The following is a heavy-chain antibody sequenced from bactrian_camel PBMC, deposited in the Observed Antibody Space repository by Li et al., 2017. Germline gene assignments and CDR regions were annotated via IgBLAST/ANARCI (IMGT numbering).Heavy chain of an antibody. D-gene: IGHD2*01. J-gene: IGHJ4*01. CDR2: INSHGAA. V-gene: IGHV3S26*01. CDR3: AANKWEGEYCSDNYYGYHY. CDR1: GDSYREC. Sequence: HVQLVESGGGSVQAGGSLRLSCVASGDSYRECMAWFRQAPGQGRDWVAHINSHGAARVAASVKGRFTISRDNEKNRLYLQMISLEPEDTAMYFCAANKWEGEYCSDNYYGYHYWGQGTQVTVS.